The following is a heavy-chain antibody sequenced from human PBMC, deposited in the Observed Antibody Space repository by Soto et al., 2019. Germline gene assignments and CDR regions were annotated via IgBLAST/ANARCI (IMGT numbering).Heavy chain of an antibody. Sequence: PSETLSLPCTVSGGSISGHYCSWIRQPPRKGLEWIGYIYYSGSTNYNPSLKSRVTISVDTSKNQFSLKLSSVTAADTAVYYCARDRVIAAAGVYYYYGMDIWGQGTTVTVS. D-gene: IGHD6-13*01. CDR1: GGSISGHY. CDR3: ARDRVIAAAGVYYYYGMDI. J-gene: IGHJ6*02. V-gene: IGHV4-59*11. CDR2: IYYSGST.